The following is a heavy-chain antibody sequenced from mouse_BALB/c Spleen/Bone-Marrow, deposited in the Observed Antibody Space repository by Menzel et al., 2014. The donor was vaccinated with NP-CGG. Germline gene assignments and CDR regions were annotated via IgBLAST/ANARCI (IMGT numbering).Heavy chain of an antibody. CDR3: ARYGYYEAMDY. V-gene: IGHV5-17*02. Sequence: EVQVVESGGGLVQPGRPRKLSCAASGFTFSSFGMHWVRQAPEKGLEWVAYISSGSSTIYYADTVKGRFTISRDNPKNTLFLQMTSLRSEDTAMYYCARYGYYEAMDYWGKGTSVTFSS. J-gene: IGHJ4*01. CDR2: ISSGSSTI. CDR1: GFTFSSFG. D-gene: IGHD2-3*01.